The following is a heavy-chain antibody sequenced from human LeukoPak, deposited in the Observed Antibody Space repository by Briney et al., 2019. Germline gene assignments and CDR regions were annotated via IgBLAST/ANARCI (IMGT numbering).Heavy chain of an antibody. Sequence: GGSLRLSCATSGFTLSIYGMHWVRQAPGKGLDGVAVLWADGTNHYYADSVKGRFDISRDTSKNTLYLQMDSLRAEDTAVYYCARDGPYGDYGQGDYWGQGTLVTVSS. CDR2: LWADGTNH. D-gene: IGHD4-17*01. CDR1: GFTLSIYG. J-gene: IGHJ4*02. V-gene: IGHV3-33*01. CDR3: ARDGPYGDYGQGDY.